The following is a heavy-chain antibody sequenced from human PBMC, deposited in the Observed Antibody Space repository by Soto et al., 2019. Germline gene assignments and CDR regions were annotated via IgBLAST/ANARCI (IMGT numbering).Heavy chain of an antibody. CDR2: ISSNGGST. CDR1: GFTFSSYA. Sequence: PGGSLRLSCSASGFTFSSYAMHWVRQAPGKGLEYVSAISSNGGSTYYADSVKGRFTISRDNSKNTLYLQMSSLRAEDTAVYYCVKDSSLFGVVIIGGWFDPWGQGTLVTVSS. CDR3: VKDSSLFGVVIIGGWFDP. V-gene: IGHV3-64D*06. J-gene: IGHJ5*02. D-gene: IGHD3-3*02.